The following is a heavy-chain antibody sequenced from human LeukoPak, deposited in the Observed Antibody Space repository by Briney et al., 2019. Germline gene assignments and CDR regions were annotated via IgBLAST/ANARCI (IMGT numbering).Heavy chain of an antibody. Sequence: GGSLKLSCAASGFTFSGSAMHWVRQAPGKGLEWVSAISGSGGSTYYADSVKGRFTISRDNSKNTLYLQMNSLRAEDTAVYYCAKDDRTYYYGSGSYPFDYWGQGTLVTVSS. V-gene: IGHV3-23*01. CDR2: ISGSGGST. D-gene: IGHD3-10*01. CDR1: GFTFSGSA. CDR3: AKDDRTYYYGSGSYPFDY. J-gene: IGHJ4*02.